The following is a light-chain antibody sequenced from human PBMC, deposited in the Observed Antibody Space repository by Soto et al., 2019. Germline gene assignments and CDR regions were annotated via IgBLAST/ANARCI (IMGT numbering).Light chain of an antibody. Sequence: SYELTQPPSVSVSPGQTASITCSGDKLGDKYACWYQQKPGQSPVLVIFQDTQRPSGIPERFSGSNSGNTATLTISGTQAMDDADYYCQTWDSSTAVVFGGGTKLTVL. CDR2: QDT. CDR1: KLGDKY. J-gene: IGLJ2*01. CDR3: QTWDSSTAVV. V-gene: IGLV3-1*01.